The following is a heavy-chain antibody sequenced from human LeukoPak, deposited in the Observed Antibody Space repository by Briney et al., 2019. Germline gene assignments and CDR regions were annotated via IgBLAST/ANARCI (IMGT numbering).Heavy chain of an antibody. J-gene: IGHJ3*02. CDR3: AGMTNSAGYAFDI. V-gene: IGHV3-66*01. D-gene: IGHD2-8*01. CDR2: IYSGGST. Sequence: GGSLRLSCAASGFTVSSNYMSWVRQAPGKGLEWVSVIYSGGSTYYADSVKGRFTISRDNSKNTLYLQMNSMRAEDTAVYYCAGMTNSAGYAFDIWGQGTMVTVSS. CDR1: GFTVSSNY.